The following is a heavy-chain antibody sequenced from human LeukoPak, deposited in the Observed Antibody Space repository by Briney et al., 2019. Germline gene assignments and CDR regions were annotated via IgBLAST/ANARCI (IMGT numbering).Heavy chain of an antibody. D-gene: IGHD6-19*01. J-gene: IGHJ4*02. CDR3: ARDHRKWLVDY. Sequence: VSVKVSCRASGYTFTSYAMHWVRQAPGQRLEWMGWINAGNGNTKYSQKFQGRVTITRDTSASTAYMELSSLRSEDTAVYYCARDHRKWLVDYWGQGTLVTVSS. CDR2: INAGNGNT. CDR1: GYTFTSYA. V-gene: IGHV1-3*01.